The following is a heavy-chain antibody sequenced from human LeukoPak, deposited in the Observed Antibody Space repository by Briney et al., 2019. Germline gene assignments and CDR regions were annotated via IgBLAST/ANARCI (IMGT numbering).Heavy chain of an antibody. CDR2: INAGNGNT. V-gene: IGHV1-3*01. CDR1: GYTFTIYA. D-gene: IGHD2-15*01. J-gene: IGHJ6*02. CDR3: ARTLGYCSGGSCYSYYGMDV. Sequence: ASVTVSFTASGYTFTIYAMHWVRQAPGQRLEWMGWINAGNGNTKYSQRFQGRVTITRDTSASTAYMELSSLRSEDTAVYYCARTLGYCSGGSCYSYYGMDVWGQGTTVTVSS.